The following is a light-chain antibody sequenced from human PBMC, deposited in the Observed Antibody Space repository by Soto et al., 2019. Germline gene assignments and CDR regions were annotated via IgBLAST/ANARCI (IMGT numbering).Light chain of an antibody. CDR3: QHYGTLRT. J-gene: IGKJ1*01. CDR2: GAS. CDR1: QSASTRH. V-gene: IGKV3-20*01. Sequence: EIVMTQSPATLSVSPGEGATLSCRASQSASTRHLAWYQQKPGQAPRLLIYGASTRATGIPDRFSGSGSGTDFTLTISRLEPEDFAVYYCQHYGTLRTFGQGTKVDIK.